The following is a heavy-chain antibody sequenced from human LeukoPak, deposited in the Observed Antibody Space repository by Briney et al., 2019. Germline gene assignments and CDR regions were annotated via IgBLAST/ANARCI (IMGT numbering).Heavy chain of an antibody. Sequence: GGSLRLSCAASGFTFSSYWMSWVRQAPGKGLEWVANIKQDGSDKYYVDSVKGRFTISRDNAKNSLYLQMNSLRAEDTAVYYCARSLGYCSAGSCFPFDYWGQGTLVTVSP. CDR1: GFTFSSYW. CDR3: ARSLGYCSAGSCFPFDY. D-gene: IGHD2-15*01. V-gene: IGHV3-7*05. CDR2: IKQDGSDK. J-gene: IGHJ4*02.